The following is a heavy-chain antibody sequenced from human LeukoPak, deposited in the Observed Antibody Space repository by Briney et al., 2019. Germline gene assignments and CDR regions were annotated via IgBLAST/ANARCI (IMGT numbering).Heavy chain of an antibody. CDR1: GFTFDDYA. CDR3: AKAGRYSYYYGMDV. Sequence: GGSLRLSCAASGFTFDDYAIHWVWQAPGKGLEWVSGISWNSGNIGYADSVKGRFTISRDNAKNSLYLQMNSLRGDDTALYYCAKAGRYSYYYGMDVWGQGTTVTVSS. J-gene: IGHJ6*02. V-gene: IGHV3-9*01. CDR2: ISWNSGNI.